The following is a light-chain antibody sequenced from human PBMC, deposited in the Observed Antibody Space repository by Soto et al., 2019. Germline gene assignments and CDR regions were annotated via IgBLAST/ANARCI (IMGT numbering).Light chain of an antibody. V-gene: IGLV2-8*01. CDR2: EVN. J-gene: IGLJ3*02. CDR3: KSYTGINNWV. Sequence: QSALTQPPSASGSPGQSVTISCTGTSSDVGGYNYVSWYQQHPGKAPKVMIYEVNKRPSGVPDRFSGPKSGNTASLTVSGLQAEDEADYYCKSYTGINNWVFGGGTQLTVL. CDR1: SSDVGGYNY.